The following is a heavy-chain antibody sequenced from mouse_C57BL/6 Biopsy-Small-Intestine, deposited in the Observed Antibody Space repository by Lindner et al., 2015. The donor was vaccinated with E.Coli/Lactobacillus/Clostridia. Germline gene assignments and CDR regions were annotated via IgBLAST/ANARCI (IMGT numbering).Heavy chain of an antibody. J-gene: IGHJ1*01. V-gene: IGHV1S81*02. CDR1: GGTFSGYS. CDR3: AKGKVTVVRGVTAGPISYYCYGMDV. Sequence: SVKVSCKASGGTFSGYSTVNWLRQAPGQGPEWMGGIIPTLDTTNYAQKFQGRVAITADETTNTAYMELSSLRSEDTAVYYCAKGKVTVVRGVTAGPISYYCYGMDVWGQGTTVTVSS. D-gene: IGHD1-2*01. CDR2: IIPTLDTT.